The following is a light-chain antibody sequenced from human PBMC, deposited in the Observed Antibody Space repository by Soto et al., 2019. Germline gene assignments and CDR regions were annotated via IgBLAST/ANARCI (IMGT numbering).Light chain of an antibody. CDR3: EQYGSAQYT. CDR1: QSVSSSY. CDR2: GPS. J-gene: IGKJ2*01. V-gene: IGKV3-20*01. Sequence: EIVLTQSPGTLSLSPGERATLSCRASQSVSSSYLAWYQQKPGQAPRLLIYGPSSRATGIPDRFSGSGSGTAFTLTISRLEPDGFAVYYCEQYGSAQYTFGQGTKLEIK.